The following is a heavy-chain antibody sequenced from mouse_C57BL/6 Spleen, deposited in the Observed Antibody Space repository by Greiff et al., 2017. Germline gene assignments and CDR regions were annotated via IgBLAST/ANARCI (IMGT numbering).Heavy chain of an antibody. CDR3: ARNWEDY. D-gene: IGHD4-1*01. J-gene: IGHJ2*01. CDR2: IYPGDGDT. Sequence: VKVVESGAELVKPGASVKISCKASGYAFSSYWMNWVKQRPGKGLEWIGQIYPGDGDTNYNGKFKGKATLTADKSSSTAYMQLSSLTSVDSAVYFCARNWEDYWGQGTTLTVSS. V-gene: IGHV1-80*01. CDR1: GYAFSSYW.